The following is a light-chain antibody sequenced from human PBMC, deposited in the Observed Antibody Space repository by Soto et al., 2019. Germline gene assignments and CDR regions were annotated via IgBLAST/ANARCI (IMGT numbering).Light chain of an antibody. CDR2: AVS. CDR3: SSYTSRSTPV. V-gene: IGLV2-14*01. J-gene: IGLJ1*01. CDR1: SSDVGGYNY. Sequence: QSALTQPASVSGSPGQSITISCTGTSSDVGGYNYVSWYQQHPGKAPKLMIYAVSNRPSGVSNRFSGSKSGNTASLTISGLQAADEADYYCSSYTSRSTPVFGTGTKLTVL.